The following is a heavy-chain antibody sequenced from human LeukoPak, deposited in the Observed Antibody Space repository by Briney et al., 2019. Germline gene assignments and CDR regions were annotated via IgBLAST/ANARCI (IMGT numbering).Heavy chain of an antibody. D-gene: IGHD2-8*01. Sequence: ASVKVSCKASGYTFINYDINWVQQATGQALEWMGWINPNSGDTNYAQKFQGSVTMTRDTSISTAYMELSSLTSDDTAVYFCARSAEHCNNGVCFTDYYMDVWGKGTTVTVSS. J-gene: IGHJ6*03. CDR1: GYTFINYD. CDR2: INPNSGDT. CDR3: ARSAEHCNNGVCFTDYYMDV. V-gene: IGHV1-2*02.